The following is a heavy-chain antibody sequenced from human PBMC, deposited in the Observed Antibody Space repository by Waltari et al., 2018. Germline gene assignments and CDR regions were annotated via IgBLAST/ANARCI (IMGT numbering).Heavy chain of an antibody. Sequence: QVQLQESGPGLVKPSETLSLTCAVSGYSISSGYYWGWIRQPPGKGLEWIGSIYHSGSTYSNPALKSRVTISVDTSKNQFSLKLSSVTAADTAVYYCAKLRDSSGYYYYYYGMDVWGQGTTVTVSS. J-gene: IGHJ6*02. CDR2: IYHSGST. D-gene: IGHD3-22*01. V-gene: IGHV4-38-2*01. CDR1: GYSISSGYY. CDR3: AKLRDSSGYYYYYYGMDV.